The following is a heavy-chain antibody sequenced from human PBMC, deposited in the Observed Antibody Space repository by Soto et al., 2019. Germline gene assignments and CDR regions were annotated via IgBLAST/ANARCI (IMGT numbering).Heavy chain of an antibody. Sequence: PGGSLRLSCAASGFTVSSNYMSWVRQAPGKGLEWVSVIYSGGSTYYADSVKGRFTISRHNSKNTLYLQMNSLRVEDTAVYYCARRATNYXYYYMDVWGKGTTVTVS. CDR3: ARRATNYXYYYMDV. CDR1: GFTVSSNY. CDR2: IYSGGST. J-gene: IGHJ6*03. V-gene: IGHV3-53*04.